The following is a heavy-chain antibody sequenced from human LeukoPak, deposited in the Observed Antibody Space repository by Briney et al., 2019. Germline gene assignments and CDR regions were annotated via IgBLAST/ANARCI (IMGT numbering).Heavy chain of an antibody. Sequence: SETLSLTCAVSGGSISSDNWWSWVRQPPGKGLEWIGEIDHSGSTYYNPSLKSRVTISVDKSKNQFSLKLSSVTAADTAVYYCARESSLDYYGSGRYYKMGGAFDLWGRGTLVTVSS. V-gene: IGHV4-4*02. J-gene: IGHJ2*01. CDR2: IDHSGST. CDR3: ARESSLDYYGSGRYYKMGGAFDL. CDR1: GGSISSDNW. D-gene: IGHD3-10*01.